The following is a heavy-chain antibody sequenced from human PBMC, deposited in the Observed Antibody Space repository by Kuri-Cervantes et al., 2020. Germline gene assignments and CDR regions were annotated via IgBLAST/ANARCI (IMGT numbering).Heavy chain of an antibody. Sequence: ASVKVSCKASGCTFTSYGISWMRQAPGQGLEWMGWISAYNGNTNYAQKLQGRVTMTTDTSTSTAYMELRSLRSDDTAVYYCARFVSSGYYRHYYGMDVWGQGTTVTVSS. D-gene: IGHD3-22*01. J-gene: IGHJ6*02. CDR1: GCTFTSYG. V-gene: IGHV1-18*01. CDR2: ISAYNGNT. CDR3: ARFVSSGYYRHYYGMDV.